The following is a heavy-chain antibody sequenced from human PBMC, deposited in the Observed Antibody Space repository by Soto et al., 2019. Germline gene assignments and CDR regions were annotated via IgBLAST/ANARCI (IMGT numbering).Heavy chain of an antibody. Sequence: TSETLSLTCSVSGGSISNSRDYWGWIRQPPGKGLEWIATIYYSGKTYYNPSLKSRVTISVDTSKNQFSLKLSSVTAEDTAVYYCARDPYSGTWNAKDYWGLGTLVTVSS. J-gene: IGHJ4*02. CDR1: GGSISNSRDY. CDR3: ARDPYSGTWNAKDY. CDR2: IYYSGKT. D-gene: IGHD6-13*01. V-gene: IGHV4-39*02.